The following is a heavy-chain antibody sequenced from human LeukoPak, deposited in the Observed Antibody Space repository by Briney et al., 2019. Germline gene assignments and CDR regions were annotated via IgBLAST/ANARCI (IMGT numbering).Heavy chain of an antibody. J-gene: IGHJ3*02. CDR3: AKARSYLDAFDI. D-gene: IGHD6-6*01. Sequence: QAGGSLRLSCAASGFTFTTSAMSWVRQAPAKGLEWVTAISGGGFTTHYADSVKGRFTISRDNSKNTVFLQINSLRAEDTALYFYAKARSYLDAFDIWGQGTMVTVSS. CDR1: GFTFTTSA. V-gene: IGHV3-23*01. CDR2: ISGGGFTT.